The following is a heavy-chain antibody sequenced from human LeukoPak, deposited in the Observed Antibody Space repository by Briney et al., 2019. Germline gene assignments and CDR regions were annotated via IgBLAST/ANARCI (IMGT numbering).Heavy chain of an antibody. V-gene: IGHV3-7*01. Sequence: GGSLRLSCAASGFTFSSYWMSWVRQAPGKGLERVANIKQDGSEKYYVDSVKGRFTISRDNAKNSLYLQMNSLRAEDTAVYYCARGPQDYYGSGSLDYWGQGTLVTVSS. CDR2: IKQDGSEK. D-gene: IGHD3-10*01. J-gene: IGHJ4*02. CDR1: GFTFSSYW. CDR3: ARGPQDYYGSGSLDY.